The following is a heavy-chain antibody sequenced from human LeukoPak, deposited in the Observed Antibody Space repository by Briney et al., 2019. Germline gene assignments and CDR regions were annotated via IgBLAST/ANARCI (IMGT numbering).Heavy chain of an antibody. CDR2: ISWDGGST. D-gene: IGHD2-2*02. Sequence: GGSLRLSCAASGFTFDDYTMHWVRQAPGKGLEWVSLISWDGGSTYYADSVKGRFTISRDNSKNSLYLQMNSLRTEDTALYYCAKDRGCYTPGDAFDIWGQGTMVTVSS. CDR1: GFTFDDYT. J-gene: IGHJ3*02. CDR3: AKDRGCYTPGDAFDI. V-gene: IGHV3-43*01.